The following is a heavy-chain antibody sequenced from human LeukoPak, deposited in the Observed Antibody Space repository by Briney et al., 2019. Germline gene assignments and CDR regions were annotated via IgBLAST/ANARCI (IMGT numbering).Heavy chain of an antibody. CDR2: IYYSGST. CDR3: ARLRYYYDSSGYYEGPYYFDY. D-gene: IGHD3-22*01. Sequence: SETLSLTCTVSGGSISSYYWSWIRQPPGKGLEWIGYIYYSGSTNYNPSLKSRVTISVDTSKNQFSLKLCSVTAADTAVYYCARLRYYYDSSGYYEGPYYFDYWGQGTLVTVSS. J-gene: IGHJ4*02. CDR1: GGSISSYY. V-gene: IGHV4-59*01.